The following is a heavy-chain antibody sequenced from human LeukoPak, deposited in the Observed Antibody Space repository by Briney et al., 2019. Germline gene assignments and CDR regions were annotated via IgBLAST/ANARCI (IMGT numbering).Heavy chain of an antibody. CDR2: INHSGST. CDR3: ARGRAYYGSGSYSV. Sequence: SETLSLTCAVYGGSFSGYYWSWIRQPPGKGLEGIGEINHSGSTNYNPSLKSRVTISVDTSKNQFSLKLSSVTAADTAVYYCARGRAYYGSGSYSVWGQGTLVTVSS. J-gene: IGHJ4*02. CDR1: GGSFSGYY. D-gene: IGHD3-10*01. V-gene: IGHV4-34*01.